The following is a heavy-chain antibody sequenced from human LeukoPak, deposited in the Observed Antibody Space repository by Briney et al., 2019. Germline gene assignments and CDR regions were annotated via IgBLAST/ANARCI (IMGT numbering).Heavy chain of an antibody. J-gene: IGHJ4*02. CDR1: GYSFTSYA. V-gene: IGHV7-4-1*02. CDR2: INTNTGNP. CDR3: VRQYSGYESLYFDS. D-gene: IGHD5-12*01. Sequence: GAPVKVSCKASGYSFTSYAMNWVRQAPGQGLEWMGWINTNTGNPTYAQGFTGRFVFSLDSSVSTAYLQINSLKAEDIAVYYCVRQYSGYESLYFDSWGQGTLVTVSS.